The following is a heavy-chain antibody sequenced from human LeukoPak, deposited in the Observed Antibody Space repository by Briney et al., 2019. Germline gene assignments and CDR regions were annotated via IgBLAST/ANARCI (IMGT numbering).Heavy chain of an antibody. CDR1: GFTFDDYA. J-gene: IGHJ3*02. V-gene: IGHV3-9*01. Sequence: GGSLRLSCAASGFTFDDYAMHWVRQAPGKGLEWVSGISWSSGSIGYADSVKGRFTISRDNAKNSLYLQTNSLRAEDTALYYCAKWAGAVVGALRGDEAFDIWGQGTMVTVSS. CDR2: ISWSSGSI. CDR3: AKWAGAVVGALRGDEAFDI. D-gene: IGHD1-26*01.